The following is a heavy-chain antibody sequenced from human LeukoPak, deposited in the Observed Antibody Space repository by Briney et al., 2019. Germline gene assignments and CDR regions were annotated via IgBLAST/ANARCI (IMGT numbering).Heavy chain of an antibody. CDR2: ISWIRGSI. Sequence: PGGSLRLSCAAAGFTFDDYAMHWVRHAAGKGLEWVSGISWIRGSIGYAGSGKGRFTIYRDNAKNSLYLQMNSLIAEDLALYYCAKGAGIAAGNPYYFDYWGQGTLVTVSS. CDR1: GFTFDDYA. J-gene: IGHJ4*02. D-gene: IGHD6-13*01. V-gene: IGHV3-9*03. CDR3: AKGAGIAAGNPYYFDY.